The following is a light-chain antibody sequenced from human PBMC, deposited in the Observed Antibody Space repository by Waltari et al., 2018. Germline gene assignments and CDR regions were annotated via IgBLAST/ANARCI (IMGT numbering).Light chain of an antibody. CDR1: NIGRKN. J-gene: IGLJ6*01. V-gene: IGLV3-9*01. Sequence: SYELTQPLSVSVALGQTARITCGGNNIGRKNVHWYQQKPGQGPWRVKLRVSNRPVGIHERFSGSNAGNTATLTISRAQAGDEADYYCQVWDSSTAIGSGTKVTVL. CDR3: QVWDSSTA. CDR2: RVS.